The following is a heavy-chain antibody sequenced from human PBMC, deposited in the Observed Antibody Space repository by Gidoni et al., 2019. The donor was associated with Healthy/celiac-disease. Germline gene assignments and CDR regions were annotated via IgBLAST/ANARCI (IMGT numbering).Heavy chain of an antibody. CDR2: ISGSVVRT. CDR1: GFTFSSYA. V-gene: IGHV3-23*01. D-gene: IGHD2-21*01. Sequence: EVQLLESGGGLVQAGGSLRLSCAAYGFTFSSYAMRWVRQAPGKGLAWVSAISGSVVRTYYADSVTGRFTISRDNSKNTLYLQMNSLRAEDTAVYYCAKAPNPIGGMDVWGQGTTVTVSS. CDR3: AKAPNPIGGMDV. J-gene: IGHJ6*02.